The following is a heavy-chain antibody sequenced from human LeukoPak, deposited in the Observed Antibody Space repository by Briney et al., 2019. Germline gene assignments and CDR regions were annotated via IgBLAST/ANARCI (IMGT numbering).Heavy chain of an antibody. CDR3: APGRGVLRYFDWLLSLDY. CDR2: ISYDGSNK. Sequence: GGSLRLSCAASGFTFSSYGMHWVRQAPGKGLEWVAVISYDGSNKYYADSVKGRFTISRDNSKNTLYLQMNSLRAEDMAVYYCAPGRGVLRYFDWLLSLDYWGQGTLVTVSS. V-gene: IGHV3-30*03. J-gene: IGHJ4*02. D-gene: IGHD3-9*01. CDR1: GFTFSSYG.